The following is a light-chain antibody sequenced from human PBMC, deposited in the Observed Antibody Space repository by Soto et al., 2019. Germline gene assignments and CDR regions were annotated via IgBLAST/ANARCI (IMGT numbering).Light chain of an antibody. CDR2: GAS. Sequence: EIVMPQSPATLSVSPVERSTVSFSASQSVSSNLAWYQQKPGQAPRLLIYGASTRATGIPARFSGSGSGTEFTLTISSLQSEDFAVYYCQQYNNWPPITFGQGTRLEI. V-gene: IGKV3-15*01. CDR3: QQYNNWPPIT. J-gene: IGKJ5*01. CDR1: QSVSSN.